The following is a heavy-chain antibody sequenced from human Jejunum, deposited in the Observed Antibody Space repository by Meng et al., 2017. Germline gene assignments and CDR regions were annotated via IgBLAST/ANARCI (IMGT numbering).Heavy chain of an antibody. CDR3: AKDTRKNYYDSSGYSIDS. CDR2: ISGGGSSA. J-gene: IGHJ4*02. D-gene: IGHD3-22*01. V-gene: IGHV3-23*01. CDR1: GFTFHNYA. Sequence: GGSLRLSCAASGFTFHNYAMSWVRQAPGKGLEWVSAISGGGSSAYYADSVKGRFTISRDKSKNTLYLQMNSLRAEDTGVYYCAKDTRKNYYDSSGYSIDSWGQGTLVTVSS.